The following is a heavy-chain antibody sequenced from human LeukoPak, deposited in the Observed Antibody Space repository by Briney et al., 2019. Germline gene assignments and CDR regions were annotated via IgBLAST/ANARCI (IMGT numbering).Heavy chain of an antibody. J-gene: IGHJ4*02. CDR2: IYHSGST. Sequence: SSETLSLTCAVYGGSLSGYYWSWIRQPPGKGLEWIGEIYHSGSTNSNPSLKSRVTISVQTSKNQFSLKLSSVTAADTAVYYCARLIPPFGPGSPHPHQFDSWGQGTLVIVPS. CDR3: ARLIPPFGPGSPHPHQFDS. D-gene: IGHD3-10*01. V-gene: IGHV4-34*01. CDR1: GGSLSGYY.